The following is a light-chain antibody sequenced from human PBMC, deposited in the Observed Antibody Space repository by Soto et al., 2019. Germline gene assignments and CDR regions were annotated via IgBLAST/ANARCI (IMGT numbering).Light chain of an antibody. Sequence: QSVLTQPPSASGTPGQRVTISCSGSSSNIGSNTVNWYQQLPGTAPKLLIYSNNQRPSGVPDRFSGSKSGTSASLAISGLQSEDDADYYCAAWDDSLNGRVFGTGTKLTVL. V-gene: IGLV1-44*01. J-gene: IGLJ1*01. CDR2: SNN. CDR3: AAWDDSLNGRV. CDR1: SSNIGSNT.